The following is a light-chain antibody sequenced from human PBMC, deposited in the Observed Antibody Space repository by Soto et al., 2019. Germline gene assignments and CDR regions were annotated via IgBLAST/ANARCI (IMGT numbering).Light chain of an antibody. Sequence: EIVLTQSPGTLSLSPGESATLSCRGSQRISNSYLAWYQQKPGQAPRLLLYDASSRATGIPDRVSGSGSGTDFNLTISRLEPEDFATYYCQQSYSTPLTFGGGTKVDIK. CDR2: DAS. J-gene: IGKJ4*01. V-gene: IGKV3D-20*02. CDR1: QRISNSY. CDR3: QQSYSTPLT.